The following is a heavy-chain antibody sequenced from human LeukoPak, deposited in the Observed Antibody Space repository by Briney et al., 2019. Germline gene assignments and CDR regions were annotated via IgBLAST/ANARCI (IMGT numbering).Heavy chain of an antibody. V-gene: IGHV3-66*02. D-gene: IGHD6-6*01. Sequence: GGSLRLSCAASGFTITNYYMTWVRQAPGKGLEWVSVIYRVVSGGNTYYAYSVKGRFTISRDSSKNTLYLQMNSLRTEDTAVYYCARDTDDTSSRYFDYWGQGTLVTVSS. CDR2: IYRVVSGGNT. CDR3: ARDTDDTSSRYFDY. CDR1: GFTITNYY. J-gene: IGHJ4*02.